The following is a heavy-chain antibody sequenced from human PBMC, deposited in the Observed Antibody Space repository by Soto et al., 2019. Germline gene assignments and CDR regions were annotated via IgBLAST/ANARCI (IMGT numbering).Heavy chain of an antibody. V-gene: IGHV1-3*01. CDR3: ARGHLAVVPVASWFYYMDV. J-gene: IGHJ6*03. CDR2: INAGNGNT. Sequence: QVQLVQSGAEVEKPGASVKVSCKASGYTFTNYAVHWVRQAPGQRREWMGRINAGNGNTRFSQNLQGRVTINRDTSARTVYMELSSLRSEDTAVYYCARGHLAVVPVASWFYYMDVWGKGTTVTVSS. CDR1: GYTFTNYA. D-gene: IGHD2-2*01.